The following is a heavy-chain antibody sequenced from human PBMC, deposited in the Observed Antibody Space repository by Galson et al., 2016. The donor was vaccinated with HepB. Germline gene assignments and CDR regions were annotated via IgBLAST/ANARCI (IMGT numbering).Heavy chain of an antibody. V-gene: IGHV4-31*03. CDR3: ARWLLSIGAQI. Sequence: TLSLTCPVSGGSISSGGYYWSWIRQHPGKGLEWIGYMYYVGSTYYNPSLKSRVTISVDTSKSQFSLKLISVTAADTAVYFCARWLLSIGAQIWGQGTLVTVSS. CDR2: MYYVGST. J-gene: IGHJ4*02. D-gene: IGHD1-26*01. CDR1: GGSISSGGYY.